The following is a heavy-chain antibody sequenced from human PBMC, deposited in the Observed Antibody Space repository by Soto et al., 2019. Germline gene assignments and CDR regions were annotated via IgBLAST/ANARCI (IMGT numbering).Heavy chain of an antibody. CDR1: GGSITSGGYC. CDR2: IYYSGST. D-gene: IGHD3-10*01. CDR3: ARDGDYFGSGSPPLLSR. Sequence: QVHLQESGPGLVKPSETLSLTCTVSGGSITSGGYCWTWIRQHPVKGLEWMGHIYYSGSTSYNPSLKNRITISIDTSKNQFSLKLTSVTAADTAVYYCARDGDYFGSGSPPLLSRWGQGTLVTVSS. J-gene: IGHJ4*02. V-gene: IGHV4-31*03.